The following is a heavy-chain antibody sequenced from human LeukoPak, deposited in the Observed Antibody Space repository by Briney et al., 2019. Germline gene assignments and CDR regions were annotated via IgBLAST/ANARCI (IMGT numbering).Heavy chain of an antibody. CDR3: ARVAAPGVYFDC. V-gene: IGHV3-74*01. D-gene: IGHD6-6*01. Sequence: GGSLRLSCAASGFTFSSYWMHWVRQGPGKGLVWVSRIKSDGKTTIYADSVKGRFTISRDNAKNTLYLQMNSLRAEDTAVYYCARVAAPGVYFDCWGGGTLVTVSS. J-gene: IGHJ4*02. CDR1: GFTFSSYW. CDR2: IKSDGKTT.